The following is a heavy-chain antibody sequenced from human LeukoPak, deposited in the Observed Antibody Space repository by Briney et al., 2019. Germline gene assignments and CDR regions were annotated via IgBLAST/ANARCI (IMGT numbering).Heavy chain of an antibody. CDR1: GFTFKNYA. CDR3: AKSGTYSSSSGYIDS. Sequence: GGSLRLSCAASGFTFKNYAMRWVRQAPGKGLEWVSSISWNSDNVDYADSVKGRFTLSRDNAKNSLFLQMNSLRPEDTALYYCAKSGTYSSSSGYIDSWGQRTLVTLSS. V-gene: IGHV3-9*01. D-gene: IGHD6-6*01. J-gene: IGHJ4*02. CDR2: ISWNSDNV.